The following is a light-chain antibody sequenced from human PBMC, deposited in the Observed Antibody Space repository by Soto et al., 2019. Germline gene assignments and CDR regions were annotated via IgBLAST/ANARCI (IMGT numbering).Light chain of an antibody. Sequence: ENVLTQSPATLSLSPGEGATLSCRASQSINTYLAWYQQKPGQAPRLLIYDASKRATGIPARFSGSGSGTEFTLTISSLQSEDFAVYYCQQYNNWPLTFGQGTKVDIK. CDR2: DAS. CDR1: QSINTY. CDR3: QQYNNWPLT. V-gene: IGKV3D-15*01. J-gene: IGKJ1*01.